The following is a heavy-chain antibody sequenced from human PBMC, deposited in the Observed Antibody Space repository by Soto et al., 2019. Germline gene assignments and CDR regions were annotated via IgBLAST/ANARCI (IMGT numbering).Heavy chain of an antibody. V-gene: IGHV4-34*01. Sequence: QVQLQQWGAGLLKPSETLSLTCAVYGGSFSGYYWSWIRQPPGKGLEWIGEINHSGRTNYNPSLKSRVTISVDTAKNQFSLKLSSVTAADTAVYYCARGGRGRIQLWLLWGQGTLVTVSS. CDR2: INHSGRT. D-gene: IGHD5-18*01. CDR1: GGSFSGYY. CDR3: ARGGRGRIQLWLL. J-gene: IGHJ4*02.